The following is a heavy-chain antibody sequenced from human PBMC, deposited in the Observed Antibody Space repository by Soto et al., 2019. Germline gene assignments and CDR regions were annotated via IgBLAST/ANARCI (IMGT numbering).Heavy chain of an antibody. D-gene: IGHD3-9*01. Sequence: PGGSLRLSCAASGFTFSSYGMHWVRQAPGKGLEWVAVISYDGSNKYYADSVKGRFTISRDNSKNTLYLQMNSLRAEDTAVYYCAKDEAEYYDILTGYFCDYWGQGTLVTVSS. CDR3: AKDEAEYYDILTGYFCDY. J-gene: IGHJ4*02. CDR1: GFTFSSYG. V-gene: IGHV3-30*18. CDR2: ISYDGSNK.